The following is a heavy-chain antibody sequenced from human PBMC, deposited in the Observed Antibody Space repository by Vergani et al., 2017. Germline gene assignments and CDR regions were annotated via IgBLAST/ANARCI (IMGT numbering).Heavy chain of an antibody. D-gene: IGHD3-16*01. Sequence: QLQLQESGPGLVKPSETLSLTCTVSGGSISSSSYHWGWIRQPPGKGLEWIGSIYYSGSTYYNPSLKSRVTRSVDTSKNQFSLKLSSVTAADTAVYYCVRRVMRHGDPSVDYWGQGTLVTVSS. V-gene: IGHV4-39*01. J-gene: IGHJ4*02. CDR1: GGSISSSSYH. CDR2: IYYSGST. CDR3: VRRVMRHGDPSVDY.